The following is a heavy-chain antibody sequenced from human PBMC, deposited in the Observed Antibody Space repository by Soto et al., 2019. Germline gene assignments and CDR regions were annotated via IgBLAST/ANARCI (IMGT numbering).Heavy chain of an antibody. J-gene: IGHJ4*02. CDR3: ARGITTIVVVITLPNFDY. CDR1: GFTFSSYA. CDR2: IIASGIST. Sequence: PGGSLRLSCAASGFTFSSYAMTWFRQAPGKVLEWVSSIIASGISTYYADSVKGRFTISRDNSKNTLYLQMNSLRAEDTVVYYCARGITTIVVVITLPNFDYWGQGTLVTVSS. V-gene: IGHV3-23*01. D-gene: IGHD3-22*01.